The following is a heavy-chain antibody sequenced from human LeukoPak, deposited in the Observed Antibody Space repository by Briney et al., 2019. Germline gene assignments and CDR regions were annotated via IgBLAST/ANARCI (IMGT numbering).Heavy chain of an antibody. Sequence: PGRSLRLSCAASGFTFSSYGMYWVRQAPGKGLDWVADIWYDGSNKYYADSVKGRFTISRDNSKNTLYLQMNSLRAEDTAVYYCAKDSNPAGYYYMDVWGKGTTVTVSS. V-gene: IGHV3-33*06. D-gene: IGHD1-14*01. CDR3: AKDSNPAGYYYMDV. J-gene: IGHJ6*03. CDR2: IWYDGSNK. CDR1: GFTFSSYG.